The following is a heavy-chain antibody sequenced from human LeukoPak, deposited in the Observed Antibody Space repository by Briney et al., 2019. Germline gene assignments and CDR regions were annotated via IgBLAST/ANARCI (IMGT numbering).Heavy chain of an antibody. CDR1: GFTFSSYS. CDR3: VKDFGRVRGTPDS. V-gene: IGHV3-64D*06. CDR2: ISGSGNGFSI. Sequence: GGSLRLSCAASGFTFSSYSMNWVRQAPGKGPEYVSTISGSGNGFSIYYADSVKGRFTISRDNSKNIVYLQMNGLRSEDTAVYYCVKDFGRVRGTPDSWGQGTLVTVSS. D-gene: IGHD3-16*01. J-gene: IGHJ4*02.